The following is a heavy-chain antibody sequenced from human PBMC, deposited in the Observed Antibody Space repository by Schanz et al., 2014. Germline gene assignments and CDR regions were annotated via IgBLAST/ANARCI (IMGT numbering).Heavy chain of an antibody. D-gene: IGHD1-1*01. J-gene: IGHJ6*01. CDR2: VWSDGNTK. CDR3: VKDPEKYNWNDVEGMDV. V-gene: IGHV3-33*06. CDR1: GFAFSSNW. Sequence: VQLVESGGGLVQPGGSLRLSCAGSGFAFSSNWMNWVRQAPGKGLEWVALVWSDGNTKYYVDSVKGRFTISRDNSMNTLQLQMDGLRVEDTAVYYCVKDPEKYNWNDVEGMDVWGPGTTVTVSS.